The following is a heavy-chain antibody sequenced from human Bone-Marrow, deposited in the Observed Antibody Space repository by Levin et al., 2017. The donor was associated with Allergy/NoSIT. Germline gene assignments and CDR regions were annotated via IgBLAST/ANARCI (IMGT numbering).Heavy chain of an antibody. Sequence: PSETLSLTCAVYGGSFSGYYWSWIRQPPGKGLEWIGEINHSGSTNYNPSLKSRVTISVDTSKNQFSLKLSSVTAADTAVYYCARAPTSRNYNYYYGMDVWGQGTTVTVSS. CDR3: ARAPTSRNYNYYYGMDV. D-gene: IGHD1-14*01. V-gene: IGHV4-34*01. J-gene: IGHJ6*02. CDR2: INHSGST. CDR1: GGSFSGYY.